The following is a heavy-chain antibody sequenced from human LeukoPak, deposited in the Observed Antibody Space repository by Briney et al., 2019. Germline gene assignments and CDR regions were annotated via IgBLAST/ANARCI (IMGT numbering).Heavy chain of an antibody. Sequence: SETLSLTCTVPGGSISRNYWNWIRQPPGKGLEWIGYIYYTGSTKYNPSLESRVTVSVDTSKNQFSLKLSSVSAADTAVYYCARGFYDSAGYSTPFDSWGQGIPVAVSS. V-gene: IGHV4-59*01. CDR3: ARGFYDSAGYSTPFDS. CDR2: IYYTGST. J-gene: IGHJ4*02. CDR1: GGSISRNY. D-gene: IGHD3-22*01.